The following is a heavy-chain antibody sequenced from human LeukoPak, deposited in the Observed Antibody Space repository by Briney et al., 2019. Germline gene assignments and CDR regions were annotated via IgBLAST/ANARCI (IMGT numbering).Heavy chain of an antibody. D-gene: IGHD6-13*01. V-gene: IGHV3-74*01. CDR3: ARVSSWYHGLVA. CDR1: GFTFSSYW. Sequence: GGSLRLSCAASGFTFSSYWMHWVRQAPGKGLVWVSRINSDGSSTSYADSVKGRFTISRDNAKNTLYLQMNSLRAEDTAVYYCARVSSWYHGLVAWGQGTLVTASS. CDR2: INSDGSST. J-gene: IGHJ5*02.